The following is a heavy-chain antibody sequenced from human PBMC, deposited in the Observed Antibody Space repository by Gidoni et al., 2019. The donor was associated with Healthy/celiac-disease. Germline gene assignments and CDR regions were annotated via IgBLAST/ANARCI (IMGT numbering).Heavy chain of an antibody. J-gene: IGHJ4*02. CDR1: GYTFTGYY. V-gene: IGHV1-2*02. Sequence: QVQLVQSGAEVKKPGASVTVSCKASGYTFTGYYMHWVRQAPGQGLEWMGWINPNSGGTNYAQKFQGRVTMTRDTSISTAYMELSRLRSDDTAVYYCARDRTGTTFGVRYYFDYWGQGTLVTVSS. CDR3: ARDRTGTTFGVRYYFDY. D-gene: IGHD1-7*01. CDR2: INPNSGGT.